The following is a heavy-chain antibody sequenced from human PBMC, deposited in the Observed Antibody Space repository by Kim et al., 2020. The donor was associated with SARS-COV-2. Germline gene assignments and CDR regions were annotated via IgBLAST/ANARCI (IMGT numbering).Heavy chain of an antibody. Sequence: SETLSLTCAVYGGSFSGYYWSWIRQPPGKLLEWIGEINHIVSTHYNPSLKSRVTISVDTSKNQFSLKLSSVTAADTAVYYCARVPIYYYDSSGYYYSFDYWGQGTLVTVSS. CDR3: ARVPIYYYDSSGYYYSFDY. J-gene: IGHJ4*02. CDR1: GGSFSGYY. CDR2: INHIVST. D-gene: IGHD3-22*01. V-gene: IGHV4-34*01.